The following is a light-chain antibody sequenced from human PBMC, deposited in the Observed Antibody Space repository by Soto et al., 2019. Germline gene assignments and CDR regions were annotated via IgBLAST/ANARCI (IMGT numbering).Light chain of an antibody. CDR3: SSYTSSNTRYV. Sequence: QSSLALPASVSGSPGQSITISCTGTSSDVGDYNYVSWYQQHRGKAPKLMIYEVSNRPSGVSNRFSGSKSANTASLTISGLQAEDEADYFCSSYTSSNTRYVFGTGTKVTVL. CDR1: SSDVGDYNY. J-gene: IGLJ1*01. V-gene: IGLV2-14*01. CDR2: EVS.